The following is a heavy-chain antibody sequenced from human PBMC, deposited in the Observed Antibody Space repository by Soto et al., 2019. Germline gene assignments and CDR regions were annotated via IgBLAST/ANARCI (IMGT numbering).Heavy chain of an antibody. J-gene: IGHJ4*02. Sequence: SVKVSCKASGDTFNSYAVNWVRQAPGQGLEWMGGIIPIFGAANYAQKFQGRVTITADESTSTAYMELSSLRSEDTAVYYCASDPSWELPGYWGQGTLVTVSS. V-gene: IGHV1-69*13. D-gene: IGHD1-26*01. CDR2: IIPIFGAA. CDR1: GDTFNSYA. CDR3: ASDPSWELPGY.